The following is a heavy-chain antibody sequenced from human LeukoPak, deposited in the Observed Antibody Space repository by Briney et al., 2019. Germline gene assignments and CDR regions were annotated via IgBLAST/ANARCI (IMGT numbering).Heavy chain of an antibody. CDR1: GFTFSNFL. CDR2: ISGSGGDT. Sequence: GSLRLSCAASGFTFSNFLMTWVRQAPGKGPEWVSAISGSGGDTYYADSVKGRFTISRDNSKNTLYLQMNSLRAEDTAVYYCAKKGATTGDFDYWGQGTLVTVSS. J-gene: IGHJ4*02. CDR3: AKKGATTGDFDY. D-gene: IGHD1-26*01. V-gene: IGHV3-23*01.